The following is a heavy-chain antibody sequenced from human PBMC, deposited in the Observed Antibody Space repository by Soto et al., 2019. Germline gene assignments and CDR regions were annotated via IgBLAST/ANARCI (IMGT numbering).Heavy chain of an antibody. CDR3: ARQTFEYRSSSAAYGMDV. J-gene: IGHJ6*02. CDR2: IYPGDSDT. D-gene: IGHD6-6*01. Sequence: GESLKISCKGSGYSFTSYWIGWVRQMPGKGLEWMGIIYPGDSDTRYSPSFQGQVTISADKSISTAYLQWSSLKASDTAMYYCARQTFEYRSSSAAYGMDVWGQGNTVTVSS. CDR1: GYSFTSYW. V-gene: IGHV5-51*01.